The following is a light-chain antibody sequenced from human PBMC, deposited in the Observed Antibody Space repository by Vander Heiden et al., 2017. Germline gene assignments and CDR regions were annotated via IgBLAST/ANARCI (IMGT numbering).Light chain of an antibody. V-gene: IGKV1-39*01. Sequence: ITCRASQSISSYLNWYQQKPGKAPKLLIYAASSLQSGVPSRFSGSGSGKDFTLTISRLQHEDFANYYWQQSYSTLTFGGGTKVEIK. J-gene: IGKJ4*01. CDR1: QSISSY. CDR3: QQSYSTLT. CDR2: AAS.